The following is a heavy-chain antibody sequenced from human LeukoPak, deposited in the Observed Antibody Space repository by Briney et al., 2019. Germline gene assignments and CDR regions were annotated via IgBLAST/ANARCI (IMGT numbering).Heavy chain of an antibody. CDR1: GGSISSYY. J-gene: IGHJ4*02. D-gene: IGHD3-3*01. CDR2: IYYSGST. V-gene: IGHV4-59*01. Sequence: SETLSLTCTVSGGSISSYYWSWIRQPPGKGLEWIGYIYYSGSTNYNPSLKSRVTISVDTSKNQFSLKLSSVTAADTAVYYCARSLPWSGYLDYWGQGTLVTVSS. CDR3: ARSLPWSGYLDY.